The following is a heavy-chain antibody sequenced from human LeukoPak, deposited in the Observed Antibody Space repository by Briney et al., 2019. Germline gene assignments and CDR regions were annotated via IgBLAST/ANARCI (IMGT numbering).Heavy chain of an antibody. CDR2: INPNSGGT. CDR3: ARDGGNRFDY. D-gene: IGHD4-23*01. CDR1: GYTFTGYY. V-gene: IGHV1-2*02. J-gene: IGHJ4*02. Sequence: GASVKVSCKASGYTFTGYYMHWVRQAPGQGLEWMEWINPNSGGTNYAQKFQGRVTMTRDTSTRTAYMELSRLRSDDTAVYYCARDGGNRFDYWGQGTLVTVSS.